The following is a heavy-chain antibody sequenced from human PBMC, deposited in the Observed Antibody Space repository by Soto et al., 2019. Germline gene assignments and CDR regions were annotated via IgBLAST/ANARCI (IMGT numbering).Heavy chain of an antibody. CDR1: GGSFSRYD. V-gene: IGHV4-34*01. Sequence: PSETLSLTCDVYGGSFSRYDWNWIRQPPGKGLEWLGEINHSGSTNYNPSLESRVTISLDTSKTQFSLKLSSVTAADTAVYYCARVGEAAAGRFDYWGQGTLVTVSS. J-gene: IGHJ4*02. CDR3: ARVGEAAAGRFDY. CDR2: INHSGST. D-gene: IGHD6-13*01.